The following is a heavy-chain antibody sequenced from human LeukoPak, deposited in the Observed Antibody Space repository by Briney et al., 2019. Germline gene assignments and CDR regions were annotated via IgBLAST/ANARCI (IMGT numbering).Heavy chain of an antibody. D-gene: IGHD2-2*01. J-gene: IGHJ5*02. Sequence: ASVKVSCKASGYAFTGYYMHWVRQAPGQGLEWMGIINPSGGSTSYAQKFQGRVTMTRDTSTSTVYMELSSLRSEDTAVYYCARDDCSSTSCPNWNWSDPWGQGTLVTVSS. V-gene: IGHV1-46*01. CDR3: ARDDCSSTSCPNWNWSDP. CDR2: INPSGGST. CDR1: GYAFTGYY.